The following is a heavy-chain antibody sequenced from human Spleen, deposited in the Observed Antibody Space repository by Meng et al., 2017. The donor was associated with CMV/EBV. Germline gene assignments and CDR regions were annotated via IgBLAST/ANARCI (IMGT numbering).Heavy chain of an antibody. CDR1: GYTFTGNY. V-gene: IGHV1-18*04. J-gene: IGHJ4*02. CDR2: ISAYNGNT. CDR3: ARVSSGSYSFDY. Sequence: ASVKVSCKASGYTFTGNYIHWVRQAPGQGLEWMGWISAYNGNTNYAQKLQGRVTMTRDTSTSTVYVELSSLRSDDTAMYYCARVSSGSYSFDYWGQGSLVTVSS. D-gene: IGHD1-26*01.